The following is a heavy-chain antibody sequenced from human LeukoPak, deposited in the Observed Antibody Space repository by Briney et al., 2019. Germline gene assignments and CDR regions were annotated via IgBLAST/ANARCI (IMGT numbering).Heavy chain of an antibody. CDR3: ARACYYDSSGHDAFDI. Sequence: ASVKVSCKASGYTFTSYAMNWVRQAPGQGLEWMGWINPNSGGTNYAQKFQGRVTMTRDTSISTAYMELSRLRSDDTAVYYCARACYYDSSGHDAFDIWGQGTMVTVSS. D-gene: IGHD3-22*01. J-gene: IGHJ3*02. CDR1: GYTFTSYA. V-gene: IGHV1-2*02. CDR2: INPNSGGT.